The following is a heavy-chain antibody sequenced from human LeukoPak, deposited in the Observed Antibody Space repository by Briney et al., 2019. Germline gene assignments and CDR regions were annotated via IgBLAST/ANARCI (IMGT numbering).Heavy chain of an antibody. CDR3: ARDRYYGSGPDY. V-gene: IGHV3-23*01. CDR1: GFTFSNYA. CDR2: ISGSGGST. J-gene: IGHJ4*02. Sequence: GGSLRLSCAASGFTFSNYAMNWVRQAPGKGLEWVSTISGSGGSTYYADSVKGRLTISRDNAKNSLYLQMNSLRAEDTAVYYCARDRYYGSGPDYWGQGTLVTVSS. D-gene: IGHD3-10*01.